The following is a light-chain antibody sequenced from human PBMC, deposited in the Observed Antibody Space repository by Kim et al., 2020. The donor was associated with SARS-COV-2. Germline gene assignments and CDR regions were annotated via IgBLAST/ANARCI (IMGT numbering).Light chain of an antibody. Sequence: SSELTQDPAVSVALGQTVRITCQGDSLRSYHASWYQQKPGQAPVLVIYGKNNRPSGIPDRFSGSSSGNTASLTITGAQAEDEADYYCNSRDRNGDHFPFGGGTNLTVL. CDR2: GKN. J-gene: IGLJ2*01. CDR1: SLRSYH. CDR3: NSRDRNGDHFP. V-gene: IGLV3-19*01.